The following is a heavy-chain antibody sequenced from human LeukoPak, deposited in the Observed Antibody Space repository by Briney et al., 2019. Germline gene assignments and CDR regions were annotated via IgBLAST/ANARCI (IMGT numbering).Heavy chain of an antibody. CDR2: IKQDGSEK. D-gene: IGHD1-26*01. CDR3: ARDKIVGATYFDY. Sequence: GGSLRLSCAASGFTFSSYGMHWVRQAPGKGLEWVANIKQDGSEKYYVDSVKGRFTISRDNAKNSLYLQMNSLRAEDTAVYYCARDKIVGATYFDYWGQGTLVTVSS. J-gene: IGHJ4*02. V-gene: IGHV3-7*01. CDR1: GFTFSSYG.